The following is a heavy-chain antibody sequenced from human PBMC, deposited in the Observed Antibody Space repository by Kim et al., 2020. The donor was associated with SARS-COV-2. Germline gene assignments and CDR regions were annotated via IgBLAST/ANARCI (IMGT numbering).Heavy chain of an antibody. J-gene: IGHJ4*02. CDR2: IIPNFGTA. V-gene: IGHV1-69*13. Sequence: SVKVSCKASGDTFSSYAISWVRQAPGQGLEWMGGIIPNFGTANYAQKFQGRVTITADESTSTAYMELSSLRSEDTAVYYCARTCSSGCGDFDYWGQGTLVTVSS. CDR3: ARTCSSGCGDFDY. D-gene: IGHD2-2*01. CDR1: GDTFSSYA.